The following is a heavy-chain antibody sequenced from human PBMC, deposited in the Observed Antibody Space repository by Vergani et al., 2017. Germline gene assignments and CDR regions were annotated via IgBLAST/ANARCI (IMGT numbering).Heavy chain of an antibody. J-gene: IGHJ4*02. V-gene: IGHV4-30-4*01. Sequence: QVQLQESGPGLVKPSQTLSLTCTVSGGSLSSGDYYWSWIRQPPVKGLECIGYIYYSGSNYYNPSLKRRVTITVETSKNQLSLKLSSVTAADTAVSYCARVPWLWGGSGSRPYYWGQGTLVTVSS. D-gene: IGHD3-10*01. CDR1: GGSLSSGDYY. CDR2: IYYSGSN. CDR3: ARVPWLWGGSGSRPYY.